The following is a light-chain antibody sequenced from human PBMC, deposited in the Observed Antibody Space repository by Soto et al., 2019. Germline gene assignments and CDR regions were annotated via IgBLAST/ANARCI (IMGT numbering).Light chain of an antibody. Sequence: DIQMTQSPSSPSASVGDRVTITCRASQGIRDALGEYQQKPGTAPKRLIYGASILQNGVPSRFGGSGSGTEFTLTISSLQPEDFATYYCLQYNSPPLTFGQGTKVDIK. CDR3: LQYNSPPLT. CDR2: GAS. CDR1: QGIRDA. V-gene: IGKV1-17*01. J-gene: IGKJ1*01.